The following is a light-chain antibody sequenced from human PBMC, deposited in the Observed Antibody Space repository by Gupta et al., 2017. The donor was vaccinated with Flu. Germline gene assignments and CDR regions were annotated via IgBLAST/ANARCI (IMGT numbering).Light chain of an antibody. Sequence: SYDLTQPSSVSVSPGQTAKITCSGDILAKKYARWFQRKPGQAPMLVIYKDKERPSGIPDRFTGSSSGPTVTLTISGARVEDEADYYCFCAADNNLIFGGGTKLTVL. CDR2: KDK. V-gene: IGLV3-27*01. CDR3: FCAADNNLI. CDR1: ILAKKY. J-gene: IGLJ2*01.